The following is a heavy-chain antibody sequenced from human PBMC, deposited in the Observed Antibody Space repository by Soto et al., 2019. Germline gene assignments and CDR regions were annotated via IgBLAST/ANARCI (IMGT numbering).Heavy chain of an antibody. CDR3: VRLPSRNLVDY. D-gene: IGHD2-15*01. CDR1: GSSINSSGYY. J-gene: IGHJ4*02. CDR2: MFYGVST. V-gene: IGHV4-39*01. Sequence: NPSETLSLTCTVSGSSINSSGYYWGWIRQPPGKGLEWIGSMFYGVSTYYNPSLKSRVTVSVDTSKNQFSLNLRSVTAADTAVYYCVRLPSRNLVDYWGQGPLVSVS.